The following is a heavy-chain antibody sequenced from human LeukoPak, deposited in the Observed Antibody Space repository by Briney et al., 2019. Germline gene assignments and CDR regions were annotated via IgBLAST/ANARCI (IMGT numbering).Heavy chain of an antibody. CDR3: ARDRSGFLEWLLSHFDYYGMDV. J-gene: IGHJ6*02. Sequence: SETLSLTCTVSGGSISSYYWSWIRQPPGKGLEWIGYIYYSGSTNYNPSLKSRVTISVDTSKNQFSLKLSSVTAADTAVYYCARDRSGFLEWLLSHFDYYGMDVWGQGTTVTVSS. CDR2: IYYSGST. V-gene: IGHV4-59*01. D-gene: IGHD3-3*01. CDR1: GGSISSYY.